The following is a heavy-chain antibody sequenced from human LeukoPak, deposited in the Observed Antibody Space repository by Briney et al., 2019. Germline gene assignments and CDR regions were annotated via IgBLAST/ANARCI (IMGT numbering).Heavy chain of an antibody. CDR2: ISGSGGST. J-gene: IGHJ4*02. V-gene: IGHV3-23*01. CDR1: GFIFSTYA. CDR3: AKARGYSSSSSFDY. D-gene: IGHD6-13*01. Sequence: GGSLRLSCATSGFIFSTYALSWVRQAPGKGLEWVSAISGSGGSTYYADSVKGRFTISRDNSKNTLYLQMNSLRAEDTALYYCAKARGYSSSSSFDYWGQGTLVTVSS.